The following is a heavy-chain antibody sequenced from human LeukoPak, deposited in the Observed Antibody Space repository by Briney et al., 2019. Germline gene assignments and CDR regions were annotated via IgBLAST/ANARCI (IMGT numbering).Heavy chain of an antibody. CDR1: GYTFTSYY. Sequence: ASVKVSCKASGYTFTSYYMHWVRQAPGQGLEWMGIINPSGGSTSYAQKFQGRVTMTRDTSTSTVYMELSSLRSEDTAVYYCARALAYCGDCRYTNNWFDPWGQGTLVTVSS. CDR3: ARALAYCGDCRYTNNWFDP. J-gene: IGHJ5*02. D-gene: IGHD2-21*01. V-gene: IGHV1-46*01. CDR2: INPSGGST.